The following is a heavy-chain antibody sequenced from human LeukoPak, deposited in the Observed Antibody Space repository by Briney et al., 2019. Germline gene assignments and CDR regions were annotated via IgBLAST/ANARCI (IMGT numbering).Heavy chain of an antibody. CDR3: ARGPNHYYYMDF. CDR1: GHTFTDYY. Sequence: ASVKVSCKASGHTFTDYYIHWVRQAPGQGLEWMGWINPNGGVTKSAQKFQGRVTMTRDMSINTVYMELSGLTSDDTALYYCARGPNHYYYMDFWGKGTTVSVSS. CDR2: INPNGGVT. V-gene: IGHV1-2*02. J-gene: IGHJ6*03.